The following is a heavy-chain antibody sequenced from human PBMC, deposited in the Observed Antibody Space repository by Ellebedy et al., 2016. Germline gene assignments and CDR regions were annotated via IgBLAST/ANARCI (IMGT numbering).Heavy chain of an antibody. CDR2: IWYDGSNK. V-gene: IGHV3-33*08. Sequence: LSLTCSASGFTFSSYGMHWVRQAPGKGLAWVAVIWYDGSNKYYADSVKGRFTISRDNSKNTLYLQMNSLRAEDTAVYYCARDNWNDHGALFYWGQGTLVSVSS. CDR3: ARDNWNDHGALFY. J-gene: IGHJ4*02. CDR1: GFTFSSYG. D-gene: IGHD1-20*01.